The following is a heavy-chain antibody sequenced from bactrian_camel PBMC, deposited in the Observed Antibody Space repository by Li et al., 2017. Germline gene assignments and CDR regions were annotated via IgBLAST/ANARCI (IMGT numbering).Heavy chain of an antibody. V-gene: IGHV3S6*01. CDR2: ILPGGQVR. Sequence: HVQLVESGGGLVQPGGSLRLSCAASGFTFSDYYMNWVRQAPGKGLEWVSGILPGGQVRWYTDSVKGRFTISRDNAKNKVYLQLKSLKTEDTAMYYCAKFKNNEFDSDLDSWGQGTQVTVS. CDR1: GFTFSDYY. D-gene: IGHD8*01. J-gene: IGHJ6*01. CDR3: AKFKNNEFDSDLDS.